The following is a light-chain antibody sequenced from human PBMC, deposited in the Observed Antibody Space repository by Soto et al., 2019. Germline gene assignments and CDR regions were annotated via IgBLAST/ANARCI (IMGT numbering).Light chain of an antibody. V-gene: IGKV3-11*01. Sequence: TLYLSPGERATLSCRASQSVSSYLAWYQQKPGQAPRLLIYDASNRATGIPARFSGSGSGTDFTLTISSLEPEDFAVYYCQQRSNRPVTFGRGSKGDIK. CDR2: DAS. J-gene: IGKJ3*01. CDR1: QSVSSY. CDR3: QQRSNRPVT.